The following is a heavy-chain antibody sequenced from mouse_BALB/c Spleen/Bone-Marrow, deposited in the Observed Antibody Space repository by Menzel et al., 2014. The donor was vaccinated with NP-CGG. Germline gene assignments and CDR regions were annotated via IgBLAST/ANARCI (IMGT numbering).Heavy chain of an antibody. V-gene: IGHV1S22*01. CDR2: IYPGSGNT. CDR3: TRWNGHYEGFAY. J-gene: IGHJ3*01. Sequence: GSELVRPGASVKLSCKASGYTFTTYWIHWVKQRHGQGLEWIGNIYPGSGNTNYGEKFKTKGTLTVDTSSSTAYMHLSSLASEDSAVYYCTRWNGHYEGFAYWGQGTLVTVSA. D-gene: IGHD2-1*01. CDR1: GYTFTTYW.